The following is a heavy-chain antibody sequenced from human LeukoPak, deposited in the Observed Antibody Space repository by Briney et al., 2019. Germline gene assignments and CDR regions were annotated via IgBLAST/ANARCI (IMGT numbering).Heavy chain of an antibody. D-gene: IGHD3-10*01. V-gene: IGHV1-2*02. J-gene: IGHJ3*02. Sequence: ASVKVSCKASGYTFTGYYMHWVRQAPGQGLEWMGWISPNSGGTNYAQKFQGRVTMTRDTSISTAYMELSRLRPDDTAVYYCATSLLWFGELPLDAFDIWGQGTMVTVSS. CDR2: ISPNSGGT. CDR3: ATSLLWFGELPLDAFDI. CDR1: GYTFTGYY.